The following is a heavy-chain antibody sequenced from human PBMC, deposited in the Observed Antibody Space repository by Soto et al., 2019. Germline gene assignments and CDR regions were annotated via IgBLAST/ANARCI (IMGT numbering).Heavy chain of an antibody. CDR1: GFTFSTYT. J-gene: IGHJ4*02. Sequence: EVQVVDSGGGLVKPGGSLRLSCAASGFTFSTYTMNWVRQAPGKGLEWVSSISSSSNYIYYADSVKGRFPISRDNAKNSLFLQMDSLRAEDTAVYYCARGYIAMDYWGQGTLVTVSS. D-gene: IGHD2-21*01. CDR3: ARGYIAMDY. V-gene: IGHV3-21*01. CDR2: ISSSSNYI.